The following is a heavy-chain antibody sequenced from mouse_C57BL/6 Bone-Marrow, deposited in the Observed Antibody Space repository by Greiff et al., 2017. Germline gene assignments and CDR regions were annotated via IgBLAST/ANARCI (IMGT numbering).Heavy chain of an antibody. D-gene: IGHD4-1*01. V-gene: IGHV1-64*01. CDR2: IHPNSGST. J-gene: IGHJ2*01. Sequence: QVHVKQPGAELVKPGASVKLSCKASGYTFTSYWMHWVKQRPGQGLEWIGMIHPNSGSTNYNEKFKSKATLTVDKSSSTAYMQLSSLTSEDSAVYYCARVDWDDYWGQGTTLTVSS. CDR1: GYTFTSYW. CDR3: ARVDWDDY.